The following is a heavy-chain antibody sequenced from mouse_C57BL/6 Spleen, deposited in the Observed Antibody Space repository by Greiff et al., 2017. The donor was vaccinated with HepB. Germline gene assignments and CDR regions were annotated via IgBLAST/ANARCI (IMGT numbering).Heavy chain of an antibody. CDR3: ARDGGSSYLWYFDV. V-gene: IGHV1-76*01. Sequence: QVQLKESGAELVRPGASVKLSCKASGYTFTDYYINWVKQRPGQGLEWIARIYPGSGNTYYNEKFKGKATLTAEKSSSTAYMQLSSLTSEDSAVYFCARDGGSSYLWYFDVWGTGTTVTVSS. D-gene: IGHD1-1*01. CDR1: GYTFTDYY. J-gene: IGHJ1*03. CDR2: IYPGSGNT.